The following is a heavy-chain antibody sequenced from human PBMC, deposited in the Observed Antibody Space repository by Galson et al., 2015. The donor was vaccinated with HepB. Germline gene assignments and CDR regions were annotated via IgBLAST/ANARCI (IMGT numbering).Heavy chain of an antibody. D-gene: IGHD3-10*01. CDR2: ISNSGGST. Sequence: SLRLSCAGSGFAFSSSPMKWVRQAPGKGLEWVSSISNSGGSTYYADSVKGRFTISRDNSKSTLYLQMNSLRAEDTAVYYCAKDRVPRSFDYWGQGTLVTVSS. J-gene: IGHJ4*02. CDR1: GFAFSSSP. V-gene: IGHV3-23*01. CDR3: AKDRVPRSFDY.